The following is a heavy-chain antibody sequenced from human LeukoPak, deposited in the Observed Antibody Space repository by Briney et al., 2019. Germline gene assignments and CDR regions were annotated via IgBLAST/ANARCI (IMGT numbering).Heavy chain of an antibody. V-gene: IGHV3-23*01. CDR3: ARGSYWNS. CDR1: GFTFSTYG. Sequence: PGGTLRLSCTASGFTFSTYGMSWVRQAPGKGLEWVSAISGSGGSTYYADSVKGRFTISRDNSKNTLYLQMNSLRTEDTALYYCARGSYWNSWGQGTLVTVSS. J-gene: IGHJ4*02. D-gene: IGHD1-26*01. CDR2: ISGSGGST.